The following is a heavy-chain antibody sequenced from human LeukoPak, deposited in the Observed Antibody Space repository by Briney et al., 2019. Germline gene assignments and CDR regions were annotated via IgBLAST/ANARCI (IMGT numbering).Heavy chain of an antibody. D-gene: IGHD3-22*01. CDR3: ATDRASNDSSGYYYFDY. V-gene: IGHV1-24*01. CDR2: FDPEDGET. J-gene: IGHJ4*02. Sequence: ASVKVSCKVSGYTLTELSMHWVRQAPGKGLEWMGGFDPEDGETIYAQKFQGRVTMTEDTSTDTAYMELSSLRSEDTAVYYCATDRASNDSSGYYYFDYWGQGTQVTVSS. CDR1: GYTLTELS.